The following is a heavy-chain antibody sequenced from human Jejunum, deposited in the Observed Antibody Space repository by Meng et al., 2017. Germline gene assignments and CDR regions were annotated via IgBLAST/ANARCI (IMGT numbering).Heavy chain of an antibody. CDR2: TYYSGST. D-gene: IGHD6-19*01. CDR1: GGSISIGGYY. CDR3: ARGYSSGWLMPFDN. J-gene: IGHJ4*02. V-gene: IGHV4-31*03. Sequence: QVQLKDSGPGLVKPSQTLSLTCTVSGGSISIGGYYWSWIRQHPGKGLEWIGNTYYSGSTYYNPSLKSRVSISVDTSKDKFSLKLSSVTAADTAVYYCARGYSSGWLMPFDNWGQGTLVTVSS.